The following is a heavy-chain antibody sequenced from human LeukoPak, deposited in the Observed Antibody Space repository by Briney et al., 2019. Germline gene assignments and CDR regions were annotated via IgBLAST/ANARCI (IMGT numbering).Heavy chain of an antibody. D-gene: IGHD4-17*01. CDR3: ARGPYDYGDYVSAGPDY. J-gene: IGHJ4*02. CDR2: INHSGST. CDR1: GGSFSGYY. Sequence: PSETLSLTCAVYGGSFSGYYWSWIRQPPGKGLEWVGEINHSGSTNYTPSLKSRVTISVDTSKNQFSLKVNPVTAADTAVYYCARGPYDYGDYVSAGPDYWGQGTLVTVSS. V-gene: IGHV4-34*01.